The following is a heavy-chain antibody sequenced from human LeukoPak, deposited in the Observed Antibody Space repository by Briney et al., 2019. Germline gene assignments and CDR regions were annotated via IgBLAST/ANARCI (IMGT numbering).Heavy chain of an antibody. CDR1: GFTFSDYY. D-gene: IGHD3-3*01. CDR3: AKDSYYDFWSGYWTSYNWFDP. J-gene: IGHJ5*02. V-gene: IGHV3-11*05. CDR2: ISSSGSYT. Sequence: GGSLRLSCAASGFTFSDYYMSWIRQAPGKGLEWVSYISSSGSYTNYADSVKGRFTISRDNAKNSLYLQMNSLRAEDTAVYYCAKDSYYDFWSGYWTSYNWFDPWGQGTLVTVSS.